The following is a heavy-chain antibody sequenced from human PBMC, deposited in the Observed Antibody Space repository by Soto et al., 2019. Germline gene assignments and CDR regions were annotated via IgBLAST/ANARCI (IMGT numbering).Heavy chain of an antibody. Sequence: GGSLRLSCAASGFTFSSYAMSWVRQAPGKGLEWVSAISGSGGSTYYADSVKGRFTISRDNSKNTLYLQMNSLRAEDTAVYYCAKGGRIAAAGTGYYYYYYMDVWGKGTTVTVPS. CDR2: ISGSGGST. D-gene: IGHD6-13*01. J-gene: IGHJ6*03. CDR1: GFTFSSYA. V-gene: IGHV3-23*01. CDR3: AKGGRIAAAGTGYYYYYYMDV.